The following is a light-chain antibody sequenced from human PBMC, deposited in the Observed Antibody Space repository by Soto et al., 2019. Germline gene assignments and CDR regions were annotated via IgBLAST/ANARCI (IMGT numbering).Light chain of an antibody. CDR2: ADS. J-gene: IGLJ3*02. CDR1: YSNIGGNS. Sequence: QSVLTQSPSASATPGQRVTISCSGSYSNIGGNSVNWFQQLPQSAPKLLIYADSQRPSGVPDRFSGSKSGTSASLAISGLQSEDEADYYCAAWDDGMRAWVFGGGTKLTVL. CDR3: AAWDDGMRAWV. V-gene: IGLV1-44*01.